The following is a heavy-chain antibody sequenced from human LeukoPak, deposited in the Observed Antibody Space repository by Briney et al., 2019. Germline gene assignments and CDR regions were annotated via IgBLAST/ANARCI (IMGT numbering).Heavy chain of an antibody. CDR2: IYSGGST. Sequence: PGGSLRLSCAASEFTVSGNYMSWVRRAPGKGLEWVSVIYSGGSTYYADSVKGRFTISRDNSKNTLYLQMNSLRAEDTAIYYCTGGYSYGYVDYWGQGTLVTVSS. V-gene: IGHV3-66*01. D-gene: IGHD5-18*01. CDR1: EFTVSGNY. CDR3: TGGYSYGYVDY. J-gene: IGHJ4*02.